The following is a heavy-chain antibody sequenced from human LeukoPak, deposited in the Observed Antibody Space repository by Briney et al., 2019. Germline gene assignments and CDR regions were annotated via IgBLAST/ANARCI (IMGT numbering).Heavy chain of an antibody. D-gene: IGHD6-13*01. CDR1: GYTFTSYY. J-gene: IGHJ4*02. CDR2: INPSGGST. V-gene: IGHV1-46*01. Sequence: ASVKVSCKASGYTFTSYYMHWVRQAPGQGLERMGIINPSGGSTSYAQKFQGRVTMTRDTSTSTVYMELSSLRSEDTAVYYCASVCSSSWCDDYWGQGTLVTVSS. CDR3: ASVCSSSWCDDY.